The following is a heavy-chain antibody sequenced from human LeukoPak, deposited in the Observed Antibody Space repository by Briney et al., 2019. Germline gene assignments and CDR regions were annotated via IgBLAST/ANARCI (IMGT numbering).Heavy chain of an antibody. CDR1: GFTVSSNY. J-gene: IGHJ6*02. CDR3: ARGSGYSGYDYYYGMDV. D-gene: IGHD5-12*01. V-gene: IGHV3-53*01. Sequence: PGGSLRLSCAASGFTVSSNYMTWVRQTPGQGLEWVSVIYSGGDTYYADSVKGRFTISRDNSRNTLYLQMNSLRAEDTAVYYCARGSGYSGYDYYYGMDVWGQGTTVTVSS. CDR2: IYSGGDT.